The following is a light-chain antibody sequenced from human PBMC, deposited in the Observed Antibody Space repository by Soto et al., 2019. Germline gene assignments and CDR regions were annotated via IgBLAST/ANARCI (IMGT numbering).Light chain of an antibody. V-gene: IGKV1-39*01. CDR3: QQSFSTPT. J-gene: IGKJ5*01. CDR1: QRINIY. Sequence: LTQSPSALSTSVGDRVTITCRASQRINIYFNWYRQTPRKAPDLLIYSASNLQSGVPSRLCGSGSGTDFTLTISSLQPEDSATYYCQQSFSTPTFGQGTRLEIK. CDR2: SAS.